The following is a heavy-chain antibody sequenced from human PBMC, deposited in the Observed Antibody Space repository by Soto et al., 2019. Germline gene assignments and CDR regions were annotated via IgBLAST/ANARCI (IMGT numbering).Heavy chain of an antibody. CDR2: IDPSDSYT. V-gene: IGHV5-10-1*01. J-gene: IGHJ6*02. D-gene: IGHD6-6*01. CDR1: GYSFTSYW. CDR3: ASSSGSSSSSVYYYGMDV. Sequence: PGESLKISCKGSGYSFTSYWISWVRQMPGKGLEWMGRIDPSDSYTNYSPSFQGHVTISADKSISTAYLQWSSLKASDTAMYYCASSSGSSSSSVYYYGMDVWGQGTTVTVSS.